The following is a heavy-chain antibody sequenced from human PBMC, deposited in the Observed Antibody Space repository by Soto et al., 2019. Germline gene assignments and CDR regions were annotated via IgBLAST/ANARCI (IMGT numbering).Heavy chain of an antibody. V-gene: IGHV1-18*04. CDR3: GSGGILRPSQWETHTSYYHSGIDV. Sequence: ASVKVSCKASGYTFTSYGISWVRQAPGQGLEWMGWNSAYNDNTNYAQKLQSRVTMTTDTSTSTAYMEMRSLRYDDTAAYYCGSGGILRPSQWETHTSYYHSGIDVCGEEST. J-gene: IGHJ6*02. CDR2: NSAYNDNT. D-gene: IGHD3-3*01. CDR1: GYTFTSYG.